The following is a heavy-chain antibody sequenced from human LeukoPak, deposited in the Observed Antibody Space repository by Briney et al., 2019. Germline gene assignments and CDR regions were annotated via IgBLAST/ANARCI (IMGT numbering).Heavy chain of an antibody. J-gene: IGHJ6*04. CDR1: AFTFSSYE. CDR3: ARYNGGYCSSTSCRYGMDV. D-gene: IGHD2-2*01. Sequence: PGGSLRLSCAASAFTFSSYERNWVRQAPGKGLEWVSYISSSGSTIYYADSVKGRFTISRDNAKNSLYLQMNSLRAEDTAVYYCARYNGGYCSSTSCRYGMDVWGKGTTVTVSS. CDR2: ISSSGSTI. V-gene: IGHV3-48*03.